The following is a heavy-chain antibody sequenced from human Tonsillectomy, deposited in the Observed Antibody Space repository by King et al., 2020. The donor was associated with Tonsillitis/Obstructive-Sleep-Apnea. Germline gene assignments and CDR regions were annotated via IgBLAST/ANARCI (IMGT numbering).Heavy chain of an antibody. V-gene: IGHV3-15*07. J-gene: IGHJ6*02. CDR2: IKSKIDGGTT. D-gene: IGHD3/OR15-3a*01. CDR1: GFTFSNAW. CDR3: TTXLIXGENNXXNYGXDV. Sequence: VQLVESGGGLVKPGGSLRLSCAASGFTFSNAWMNWVRQAPGKGLEWVGRIKSKIDGGTTDYAAPVKGRFTISRDDSKNTLYLQMNSLKIDDTAVYYCTTXLIXGENNXXNYGXDVWXXGTTVTVXS.